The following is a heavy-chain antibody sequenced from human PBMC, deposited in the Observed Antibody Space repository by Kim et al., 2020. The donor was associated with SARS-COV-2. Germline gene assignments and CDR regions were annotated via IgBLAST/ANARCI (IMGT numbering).Heavy chain of an antibody. CDR2: IKQDGSEK. J-gene: IGHJ4*02. D-gene: IGHD3-22*01. Sequence: GGSLRLSCAASGFTFSSYWMSWVRQAPGKGLEWVANIKQDGSEKYYVDSVKGRFTISRDNAKNSLYLQMNSLRAEDTAVYYCARASYYDSSGLTWHQYWGQGTLVTVSS. CDR1: GFTFSSYW. CDR3: ARASYYDSSGLTWHQY. V-gene: IGHV3-7*03.